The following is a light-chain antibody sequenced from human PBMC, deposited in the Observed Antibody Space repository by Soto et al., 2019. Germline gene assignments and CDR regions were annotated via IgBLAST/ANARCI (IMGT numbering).Light chain of an antibody. Sequence: EIVLTQSPGTLSLSPGERATLSCRASQSVSSSYLAWYQQKPGQAPRLLIYGASSRATGIPDSFSGSGSGTDLTLTISRLEPEDFAVYYCQHYGSSPYTFGQGTKLEIK. J-gene: IGKJ2*01. CDR1: QSVSSSY. CDR3: QHYGSSPYT. V-gene: IGKV3-20*01. CDR2: GAS.